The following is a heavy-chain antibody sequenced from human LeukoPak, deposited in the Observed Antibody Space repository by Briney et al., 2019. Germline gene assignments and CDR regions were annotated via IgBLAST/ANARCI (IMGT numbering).Heavy chain of an antibody. V-gene: IGHV3-15*01. CDR2: IKSKTDGGTT. CDR3: TTKQTPRDILTGYYQEEVFYYYYYMDV. Sequence: PGGSLRLSCAASGFTFSNAWMSWVRQAPGKGLEWVGRIKSKTDGGTTDYAAPVKGRFTISRDDSKNTLYLQMNSLKTEDTAVYYCTTKQTPRDILTGYYQEEVFYYYYYMDVWGKGTTVTVSS. D-gene: IGHD3-9*01. CDR1: GFTFSNAW. J-gene: IGHJ6*03.